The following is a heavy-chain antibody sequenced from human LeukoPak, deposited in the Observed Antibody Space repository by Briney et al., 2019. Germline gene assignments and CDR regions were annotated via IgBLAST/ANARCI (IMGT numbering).Heavy chain of an antibody. J-gene: IGHJ4*02. Sequence: GGSLRLSCAASGFTFSSYATSWVRQAPGKGLEWVSAISGSGGSTYYADSVKGRFTISRDNSKNTLYLQMNSLRAEDTAVYYCAKSPRSGAKQYYFDYWGQGTLVTVSS. CDR3: AKSPRSGAKQYYFDY. D-gene: IGHD3-10*01. CDR1: GFTFSSYA. V-gene: IGHV3-23*01. CDR2: ISGSGGST.